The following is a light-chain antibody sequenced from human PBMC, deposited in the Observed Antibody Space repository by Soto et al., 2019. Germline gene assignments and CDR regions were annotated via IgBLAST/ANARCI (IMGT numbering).Light chain of an antibody. CDR2: GVY. J-gene: IGKJ1*01. CDR1: QSVSSN. CDR3: QQRSNWPPT. V-gene: IGKV3D-15*01. Sequence: EVVMTQSLANLSVYPGVGATLSCWASQSVSSNLAWYQQKPGQAPRLLIYGVYTRAPGIPARFSGSGSGTDFTLSISSLEPEDFAVYYCQQRSNWPPTSGQGAKVAIK.